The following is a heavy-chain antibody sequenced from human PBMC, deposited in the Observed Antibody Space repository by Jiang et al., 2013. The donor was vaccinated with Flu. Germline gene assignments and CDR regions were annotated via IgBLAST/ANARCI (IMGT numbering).Heavy chain of an antibody. Sequence: VQLLESGGGLVQPGGSLRLSCAASGFTFTSYAMSWVRQAPGKGLEWVSAISGSGGSTYYADSVKGRFTISRDKSKNTLYLQMNSLRAEDTAVYYCAKDRRRSGNYYRYAMDVWGQGTTVTVSS. CDR1: GFTFTSYA. CDR3: AKDRRRSGNYYRYAMDV. J-gene: IGHJ6*02. D-gene: IGHD1-26*01. V-gene: IGHV3-23*01. CDR2: ISGSGGST.